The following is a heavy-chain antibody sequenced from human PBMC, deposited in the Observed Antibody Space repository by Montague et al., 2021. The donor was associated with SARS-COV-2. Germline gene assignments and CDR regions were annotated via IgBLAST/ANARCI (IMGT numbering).Heavy chain of an antibody. CDR3: ARHSPFTIFGVVTTPGWFDP. V-gene: IGHV4-39*01. CDR2: IYYSGST. J-gene: IGHJ5*02. CDR1: GGSISSSSYY. Sequence: SETLSLTCTVSGGSISSSSYYWVWIRQPPGKGLEWIGSIYYSGSTYYNPSLKSRVTISVDTSKNQFSLKLSSVIAADTAVYYCARHSPFTIFGVVTTPGWFDPWGQGTLVTVSS. D-gene: IGHD3-3*01.